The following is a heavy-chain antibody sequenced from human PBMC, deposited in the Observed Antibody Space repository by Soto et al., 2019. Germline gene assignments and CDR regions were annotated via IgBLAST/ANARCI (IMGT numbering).Heavy chain of an antibody. V-gene: IGHV3-48*03. CDR1: GFTFSSYE. Sequence: HPVGSLRLSCAASGFTFSSYEMNWVRQAPGKGLEWVSYISSSGSTIYYADSVKGRFTISRDNAKNSLYLQMNSLRAEDTAVYYCARDRQVLRFLEWLGSMDVWGQGTTVTVSS. CDR3: ARDRQVLRFLEWLGSMDV. J-gene: IGHJ6*02. CDR2: ISSSGSTI. D-gene: IGHD3-3*01.